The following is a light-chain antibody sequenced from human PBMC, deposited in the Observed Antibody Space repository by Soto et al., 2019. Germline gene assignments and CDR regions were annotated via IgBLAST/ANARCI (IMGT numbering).Light chain of an antibody. V-gene: IGLV2-14*03. CDR1: SSDVGGYDY. CDR3: CSYTTIVTLV. Sequence: QSALTQPASVSGSPGQSITVSCTGTSSDVGGYDYVSWYQHHPGKAPKLMIYDVINRPSGVSNRFSGSKSGNTASLTISGLQAEDEADYYCCSYTTIVTLVFGGGTKLTVL. J-gene: IGLJ3*02. CDR2: DVI.